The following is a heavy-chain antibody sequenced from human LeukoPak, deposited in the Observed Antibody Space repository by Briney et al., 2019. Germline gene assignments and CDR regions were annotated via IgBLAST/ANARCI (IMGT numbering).Heavy chain of an antibody. J-gene: IGHJ4*02. Sequence: ASVKVSCKASGYTFTSYGISWVRQAPGQGLEWMGWISAYNGNTNYAQKLQGRVTMTTDTSTSTAYMELRSLRSDDTAVYCCARVDIVVVVAATQGLDYWGQGTLVTVSS. CDR1: GYTFTSYG. CDR2: ISAYNGNT. CDR3: ARVDIVVVVAATQGLDY. V-gene: IGHV1-18*01. D-gene: IGHD2-15*01.